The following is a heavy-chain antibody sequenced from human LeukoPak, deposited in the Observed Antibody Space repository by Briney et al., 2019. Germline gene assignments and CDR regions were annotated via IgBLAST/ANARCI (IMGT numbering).Heavy chain of an antibody. D-gene: IGHD3-10*01. CDR3: ARVGVLLWFGELGAFDP. J-gene: IGHJ5*02. V-gene: IGHV3-48*04. CDR2: ISSSGSTI. CDR1: GFTFRSYS. Sequence: PGGSLRLSCAASGFTFRSYSMTWVRQTPGKGLEWVSYISSSGSTIYYADSVKGRFTISRDNAKNSLYLQMNSLRAEDTAVYYCARVGVLLWFGELGAFDPWGQGTLVTVSS.